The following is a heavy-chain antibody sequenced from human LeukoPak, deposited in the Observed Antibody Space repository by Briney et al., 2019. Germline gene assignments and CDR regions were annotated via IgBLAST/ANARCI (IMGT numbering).Heavy chain of an antibody. CDR3: AKDGVPCSGGSCYSRNAYYYYYMDV. Sequence: GGSLRLSCAASGFTFSSYAMSWVRQAPGQGLQWVAYIRYDGSNKYYGDSLKGRFTISRDNAKNTLYLQMSSLRIDDTAVYFCAKDGVPCSGGSCYSRNAYYYYYMDVWGKGSTVTVSS. CDR1: GFTFSSYA. CDR2: IRYDGSNK. V-gene: IGHV3-30*02. D-gene: IGHD2-15*01. J-gene: IGHJ6*03.